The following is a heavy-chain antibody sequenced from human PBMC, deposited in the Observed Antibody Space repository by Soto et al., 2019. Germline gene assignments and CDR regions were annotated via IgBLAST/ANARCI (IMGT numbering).Heavy chain of an antibody. J-gene: IGHJ4*02. D-gene: IGHD1-26*01. CDR2: MYYSGTT. CDR1: GVSISSGYY. V-gene: IGHV4-38-2*02. CDR3: ARDRYRDGYTGGYFDY. Sequence: SETLSLTCAVSGVSISSGYYWGWIRQPPGKGLEWIGSMYYSGTTYYNPSLKSRVAISVDTSKNQLSLKLRAVTAADTAVYYCARDRYRDGYTGGYFDYWGQGTLVTVSS.